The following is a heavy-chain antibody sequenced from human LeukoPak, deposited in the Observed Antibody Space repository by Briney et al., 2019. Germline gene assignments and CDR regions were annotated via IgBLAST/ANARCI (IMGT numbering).Heavy chain of an antibody. CDR3: ATDIGYGLDY. J-gene: IGHJ4*02. Sequence: ASVKDSCKVSRYTLTELSIHWVRQAPGKGGEWVGGFHTEDGDTIYAQKFQGRDTMNEDISTDTDYMELRSLRAEDTAGDSCATDIGYGLDYWGQGTLVTVSS. D-gene: IGHD5-18*01. CDR2: FHTEDGDT. CDR1: RYTLTELS. V-gene: IGHV1-24*01.